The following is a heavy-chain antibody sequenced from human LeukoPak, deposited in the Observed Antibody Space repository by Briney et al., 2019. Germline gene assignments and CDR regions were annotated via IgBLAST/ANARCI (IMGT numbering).Heavy chain of an antibody. J-gene: IGHJ4*02. V-gene: IGHV3-23*01. Sequence: PGGSLRLSCAASGFTFSSYAMSWVRQAPGKGLEWVSAISGSGGSTYYADSVKGRFTISRHNSRDTLYLQMNSLRAEDTAVYSCAKGYYDYVWGSYYFDYWGQGTLVTVSS. D-gene: IGHD3-16*01. CDR1: GFTFSSYA. CDR3: AKGYYDYVWGSYYFDY. CDR2: ISGSGGST.